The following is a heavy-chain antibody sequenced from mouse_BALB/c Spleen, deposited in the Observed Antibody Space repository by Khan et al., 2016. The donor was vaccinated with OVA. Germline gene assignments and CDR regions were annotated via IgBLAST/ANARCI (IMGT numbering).Heavy chain of an antibody. CDR1: GYTFTSYW. Sequence: VQLLESGTELVRPGTSVKLSCKASGYTFTSYWMTWIKQRPEQGLEWIGRIDPYDSETHYHQKFKDKAILTVDKSSNTAYMQLSSLTSEDSAGDYCERNPVAYGGQGTMVTVAA. CDR3: ERNPVAY. CDR2: IDPYDSET. V-gene: IGHV1-52*01. J-gene: IGHJ3*01.